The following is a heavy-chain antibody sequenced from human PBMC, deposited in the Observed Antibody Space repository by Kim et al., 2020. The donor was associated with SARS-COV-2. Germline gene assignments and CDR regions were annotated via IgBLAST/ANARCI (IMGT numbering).Heavy chain of an antibody. Sequence: ISDSGSTNNHPPLPVRVTMSVDTSKNQFALKLSSVTAADTAVYYCARGFDPWGQGTLVTVSS. CDR3: ARGFDP. V-gene: IGHV4-59*09. J-gene: IGHJ5*02. CDR2: ISDSGST.